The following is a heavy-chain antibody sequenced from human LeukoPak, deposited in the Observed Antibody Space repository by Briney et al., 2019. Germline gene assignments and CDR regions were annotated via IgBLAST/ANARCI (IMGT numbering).Heavy chain of an antibody. CDR3: AKDGGWIQLWFDY. D-gene: IGHD5-18*01. Sequence: GGSLRLSCTASGFTFSSYAMSWVRQAPGKGLEWVSAISGSGGSTYYADPVKGRFTISRDNSKNTLYLQMNSLRAEDTAVYYCAKDGGWIQLWFDYWGQGTLSPSPQ. V-gene: IGHV3-23*01. CDR2: ISGSGGST. J-gene: IGHJ4*02. CDR1: GFTFSSYA.